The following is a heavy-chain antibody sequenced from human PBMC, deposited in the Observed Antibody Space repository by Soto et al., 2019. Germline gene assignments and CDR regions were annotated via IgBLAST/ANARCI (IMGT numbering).Heavy chain of an antibody. CDR1: GFTFNIYA. Sequence: PGGSLRHSYAASGFTFNIYAMSWVSQTTGKELEWVSAISGSGGSTYYADSVKGRFTISRDNAKNSLYLQMNSLRADDTAVYYCARTQWLLLTHDYWGQGTLVTVSS. CDR2: ISGSGGST. CDR3: ARTQWLLLTHDY. V-gene: IGHV3-23*01. D-gene: IGHD3-22*01. J-gene: IGHJ4*02.